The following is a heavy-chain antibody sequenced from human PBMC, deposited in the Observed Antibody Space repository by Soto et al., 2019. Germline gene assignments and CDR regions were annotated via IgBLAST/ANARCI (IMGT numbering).Heavy chain of an antibody. Sequence: SVKVSCKASGGTFSSYAISWVRQAPGQGLEWMGGIIPIFGTANYAQKVQGRVNINADETTSTAYMKLSSMRSEDTALNYCARDRGYGDYRDAFDIWGQGTMVTVSS. J-gene: IGHJ3*02. CDR2: IIPIFGTA. CDR1: GGTFSSYA. CDR3: ARDRGYGDYRDAFDI. V-gene: IGHV1-69*13. D-gene: IGHD4-17*01.